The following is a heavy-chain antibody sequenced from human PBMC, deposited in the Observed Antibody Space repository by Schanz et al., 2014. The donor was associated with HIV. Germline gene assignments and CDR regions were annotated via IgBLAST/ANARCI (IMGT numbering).Heavy chain of an antibody. D-gene: IGHD3-22*01. Sequence: QVQLVQSGAEVKKPGASVKVSCKASGYTFTNYYIHWVRQAPGQGLEWMGWINPKSGGTNYAQKVQGRVTMTRDTSISTAYMELSRLRSDDTAVYYCAYSSGFYQYSYGMDVWGQGTTVTVSS. CDR1: GYTFTNYY. CDR3: AYSSGFYQYSYGMDV. CDR2: INPKSGGT. V-gene: IGHV1-2*02. J-gene: IGHJ6*02.